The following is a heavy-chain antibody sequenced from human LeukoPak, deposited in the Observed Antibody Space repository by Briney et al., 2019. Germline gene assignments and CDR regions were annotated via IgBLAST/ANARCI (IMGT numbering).Heavy chain of an antibody. CDR3: ARKNYDNSGYFHH. Sequence: GGSLRLSCAASGFTFSSYEMNWVRQAPGKGLEWVSYISSSGRIIYYPDSVKGRFTISRDNAKNSLYLQMNSLSAEDTAVYYCARKNYDNSGYFHHWGQGTLVTVSS. CDR1: GFTFSSYE. V-gene: IGHV3-48*03. CDR2: ISSSGRII. D-gene: IGHD3-22*01. J-gene: IGHJ1*01.